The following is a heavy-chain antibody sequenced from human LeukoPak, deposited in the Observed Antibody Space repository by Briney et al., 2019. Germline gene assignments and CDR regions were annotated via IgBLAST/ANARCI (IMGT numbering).Heavy chain of an antibody. CDR1: GGPFSSYA. Sequence: SVKVSFKASGGPFSSYAISWVRQAPGQGLEWMGRIIPIFGTANYAQKFQGRVTITTDESTSTAYMELSSLRSEDTAVYYCSRYDSSGYYYSWGQGTLVTVSS. CDR2: IIPIFGTA. J-gene: IGHJ5*02. D-gene: IGHD3-22*01. CDR3: SRYDSSGYYYS. V-gene: IGHV1-69*05.